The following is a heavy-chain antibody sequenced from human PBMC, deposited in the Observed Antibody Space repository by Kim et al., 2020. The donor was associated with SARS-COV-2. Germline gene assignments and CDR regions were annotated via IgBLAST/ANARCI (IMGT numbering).Heavy chain of an antibody. CDR1: GFTVANAW. Sequence: GGSLRLSCAASGFTVANAWMSWVRQAPGKGLEWVGRIRDESDGGTADYAAPVKGRFTIFRDDSQNTLCLQMNSLQTEDTAIYYCTTGTWGITDSWGQGTLVTVSS. V-gene: IGHV3-15*01. D-gene: IGHD7-27*01. CDR2: IRDESDGGTA. J-gene: IGHJ4*02. CDR3: TTGTWGITDS.